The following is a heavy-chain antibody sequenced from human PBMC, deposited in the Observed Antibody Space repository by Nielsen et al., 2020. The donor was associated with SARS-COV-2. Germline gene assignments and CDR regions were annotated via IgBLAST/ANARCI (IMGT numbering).Heavy chain of an antibody. V-gene: IGHV3-21*01. CDR2: ISSSSTYI. J-gene: IGHJ5*02. CDR3: ARDVHYDYVWGSYRYNWFDP. Sequence: WLRQPPGKGLEWVSSISSSSTYIFYADSVKGRFTISRDNSKNTLYLQMNSLRAEDTAVYYCARDVHYDYVWGSYRYNWFDPWGQGTLVTVSS. D-gene: IGHD3-16*02.